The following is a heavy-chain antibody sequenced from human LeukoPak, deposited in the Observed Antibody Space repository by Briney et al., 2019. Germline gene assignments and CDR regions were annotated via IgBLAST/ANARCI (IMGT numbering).Heavy chain of an antibody. Sequence: ASVKVSCKASGYTFTGYYMHWVRQAPGQGLEWMGWINPNSGGTNYAQKFQGRVTMTRDTSISTAYMELSRRRSEETAVYYCAREGPGGDAFDIWGQGTMVTVSS. CDR2: INPNSGGT. CDR3: AREGPGGDAFDI. CDR1: GYTFTGYY. V-gene: IGHV1-2*02. D-gene: IGHD3-10*01. J-gene: IGHJ3*02.